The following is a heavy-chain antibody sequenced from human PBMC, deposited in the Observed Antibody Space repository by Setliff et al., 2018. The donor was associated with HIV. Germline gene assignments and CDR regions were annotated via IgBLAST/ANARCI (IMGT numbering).Heavy chain of an antibody. CDR3: ARLSDTAMASFDS. D-gene: IGHD5-18*01. Sequence: SETLSLTCSVSGGSISTYHWSWIRQPPGKGLEWIGYIYKSGSTNYSPSLKSRVTISPGTSKNQFSLKLTSVTAADTAVYYCARLSDTAMASFDSWGQGQWSPSPQ. CDR1: GGSISTYH. J-gene: IGHJ4*02. V-gene: IGHV4-59*08. CDR2: IYKSGST.